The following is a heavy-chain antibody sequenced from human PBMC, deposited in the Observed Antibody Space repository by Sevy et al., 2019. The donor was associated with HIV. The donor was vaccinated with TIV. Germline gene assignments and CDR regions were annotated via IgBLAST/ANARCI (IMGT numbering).Heavy chain of an antibody. J-gene: IGHJ5*02. CDR3: ARTSIAVAGTPGWFDP. Sequence: SETLSLTCTVSGGSVSSGSYYWSWIRQPPGKGLEWIGYIYYSGSTNYNPSLKSRVTISVDTSKNQFSLKLRSVTAADTAVYVCARTSIAVAGTPGWFDPWGQGTLVTVSS. CDR2: IYYSGST. CDR1: GGSVSSGSYY. D-gene: IGHD6-19*01. V-gene: IGHV4-61*01.